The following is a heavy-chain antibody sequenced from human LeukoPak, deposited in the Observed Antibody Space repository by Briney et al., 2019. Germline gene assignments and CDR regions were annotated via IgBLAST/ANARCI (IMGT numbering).Heavy chain of an antibody. V-gene: IGHV4-59*08. CDR1: VGSISSYY. CDR3: AWLVPITMARGVPNLGGFYGMDV. J-gene: IGHJ6*02. Sequence: SETLSLTCTVSVGSISSYYWSWIRQPPGKGLEWIGYIYYSGSTNYNPSLKSRVTISVDTSKNQFSLKLSSVTAADTAVYYCAWLVPITMARGVPNLGGFYGMDVWGQGTTVTVSS. CDR2: IYYSGST. D-gene: IGHD3-10*01.